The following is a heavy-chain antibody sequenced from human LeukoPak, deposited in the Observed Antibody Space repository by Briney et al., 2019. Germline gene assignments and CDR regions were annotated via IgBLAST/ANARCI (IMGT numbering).Heavy chain of an antibody. CDR2: INAYNGNT. CDR1: GYTFTSYG. CDR3: ARERVVVAATIYYYYYYMDV. Sequence: ASVKVSCKASGYTFTSYGISWVRQAPGQGLEWMGWINAYNGNTNYAQKLQGRVTMTTDTSTSTACMELRSLRSDDTAVYYCARERVVVAATIYYYYYYMDVWGKGTTVTISS. V-gene: IGHV1-18*01. J-gene: IGHJ6*03. D-gene: IGHD2-15*01.